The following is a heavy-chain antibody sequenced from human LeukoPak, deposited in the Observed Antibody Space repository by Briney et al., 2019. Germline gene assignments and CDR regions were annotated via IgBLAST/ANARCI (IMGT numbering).Heavy chain of an antibody. D-gene: IGHD3-22*01. CDR3: ARLDRSGYEMGGTWFDP. CDR1: GASIRSSY. V-gene: IGHV4-59*08. Sequence: PSETLSLTCTVSGASIRSSYWSWPRQPPGKGLEWIGYIYYTGSTNSNPSLKSRVTVSLDTSKNQFSLKLSSMTAADTAVYYCARLDRSGYEMGGTWFDPWGQGTLVTVSS. CDR2: IYYTGST. J-gene: IGHJ5*02.